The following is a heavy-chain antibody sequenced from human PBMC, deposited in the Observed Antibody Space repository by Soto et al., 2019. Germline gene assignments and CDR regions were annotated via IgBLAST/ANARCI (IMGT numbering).Heavy chain of an antibody. CDR2: IGGDGNNA. D-gene: IGHD3-3*01. CDR3: VRNRGTFVRDGVDY. J-gene: IGHJ4*02. Sequence: EVQLVESGGGLVQPGGSLRLSCAASGFTFSSFWMHWVRQGPGKGLVWVSRIGGDGNNAVYADSVKGRFTVSRDNAKNTLDLQMTSLRTDDTALYYCVRNRGTFVRDGVDYWGPGILVTVSS. CDR1: GFTFSSFW. V-gene: IGHV3-74*01.